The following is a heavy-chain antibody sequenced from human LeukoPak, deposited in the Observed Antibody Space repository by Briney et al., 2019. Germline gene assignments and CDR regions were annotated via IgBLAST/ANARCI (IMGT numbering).Heavy chain of an antibody. Sequence: KPSETLSLTCAVYCGSFSGYYWSWIRRPPGKGLEWIGEINHSGSTNYNPSLKSRVTISVDTSKNQFSLKLSSVTAADTAVYYCARVYSGSYNYWGQGTLVTVSS. V-gene: IGHV4-34*01. D-gene: IGHD1-26*01. J-gene: IGHJ4*02. CDR3: ARVYSGSYNY. CDR1: CGSFSGYY. CDR2: INHSGST.